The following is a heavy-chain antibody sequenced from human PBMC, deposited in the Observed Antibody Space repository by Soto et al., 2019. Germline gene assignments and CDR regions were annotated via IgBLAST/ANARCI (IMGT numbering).Heavy chain of an antibody. J-gene: IGHJ4*02. D-gene: IGHD1-7*01. CDR1: GGSISSGGYF. CDR3: ARGRKGGTTATRPRAFDY. Sequence: SETLSLTCTVSGGSISSGGYFWSWIRQHPGKGLEWIGYIYYSGSTYYNPSLKSRVTISVDTSKNQFSLKLSSVTAADTAVYYCARGRKGGTTATRPRAFDYWGQGTLVTVSS. CDR2: IYYSGST. V-gene: IGHV4-31*03.